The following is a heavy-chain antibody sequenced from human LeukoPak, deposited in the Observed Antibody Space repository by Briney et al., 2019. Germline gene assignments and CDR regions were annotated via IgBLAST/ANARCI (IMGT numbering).Heavy chain of an antibody. CDR2: INHSGST. V-gene: IGHV4-34*01. CDR3: AGGIYDSSGYYYGVYFDY. J-gene: IGHJ4*02. Sequence: PSETLSLTCAVYGGSFSGYYWSWIRQPPGKGLEWIGEINHSGSTNYNPSLKSRVTISVDTSKNQFSLKLSSVTAADTAVYYCAGGIYDSSGYYYGVYFDYWGQGTLVTVSS. D-gene: IGHD3-22*01. CDR1: GGSFSGYY.